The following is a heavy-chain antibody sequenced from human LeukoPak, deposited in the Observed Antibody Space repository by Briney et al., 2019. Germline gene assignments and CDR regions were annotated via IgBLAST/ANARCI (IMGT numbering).Heavy chain of an antibody. J-gene: IGHJ4*02. CDR1: GYTFTGYY. Sequence: ASEKVSCKASGYTFTGYYMHWVRQAPGQGLEWMGWINPNSGGTNYAQKFQGRVTMTRDTSISTAYMELSRLRSDDTAVYYCARDPPDYYDSSGYLDYWGQGTLVTVSS. CDR3: ARDPPDYYDSSGYLDY. V-gene: IGHV1-2*02. D-gene: IGHD3-22*01. CDR2: INPNSGGT.